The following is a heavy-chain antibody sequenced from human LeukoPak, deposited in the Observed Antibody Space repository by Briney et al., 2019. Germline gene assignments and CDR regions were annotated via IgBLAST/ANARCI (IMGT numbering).Heavy chain of an antibody. J-gene: IGHJ4*02. Sequence: SGGSLRLSCAASGFTFSSYEMNWVRQAPGKGLEWVLYISSSGSTIYYADSVKGRFTISRDNAKNSLYLQMNSLRAEDTAVYYCARSDNSGYYLFNYFDYWGQGTLVTVSS. CDR1: GFTFSSYE. V-gene: IGHV3-48*03. D-gene: IGHD3-22*01. CDR3: ARSDNSGYYLFNYFDY. CDR2: ISSSGSTI.